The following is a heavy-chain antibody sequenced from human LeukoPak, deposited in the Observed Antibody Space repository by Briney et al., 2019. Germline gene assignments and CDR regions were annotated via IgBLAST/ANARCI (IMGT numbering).Heavy chain of an antibody. CDR1: GFTFSTYW. CDR2: IKPDGTEK. CDR3: ARVGYGQNYYGMDV. J-gene: IGHJ6*02. D-gene: IGHD5-18*01. Sequence: PGGSLRLSCAASGFTFSTYWMTWVRQAPGKGLEWVANIKPDGTEKYYVDSVRGRFTISRDNAKNSLSLQMNSLRAEDTAVYYCARVGYGQNYYGMDVWGQGTTVTV. V-gene: IGHV3-7*05.